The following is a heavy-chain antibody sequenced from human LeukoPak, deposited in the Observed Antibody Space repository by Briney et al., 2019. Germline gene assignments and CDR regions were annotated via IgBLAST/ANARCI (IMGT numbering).Heavy chain of an antibody. CDR1: GGSISSSSAY. V-gene: IGHV4-39*01. D-gene: IGHD2-2*03. J-gene: IGHJ4*02. Sequence: SETLSLTCTVSGGSISSSSAYWGWIRQPPGKGLEWIGRIYYSGSTFYNPSLKSRVTISVDTSKNQFSLRLSSVTAADTAVYYCARHGSTDYFDNWGQGTLVTVSS. CDR3: ARHGSTDYFDN. CDR2: IYYSGST.